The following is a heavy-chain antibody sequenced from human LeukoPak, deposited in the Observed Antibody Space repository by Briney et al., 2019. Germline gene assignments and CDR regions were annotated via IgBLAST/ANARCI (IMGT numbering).Heavy chain of an antibody. D-gene: IGHD4/OR15-4a*01. J-gene: IGHJ4*02. CDR1: GFTFSAYA. Sequence: GGSLRLSCSASGFTFSAYAMHWVRQAPGKGLEYVSAINSNGRSTYYADSVKGRFTISRDNAKNTVYLQMSSLRAEDTAVYYCAKELLTTTSGFDYWGQGTLVTVSS. V-gene: IGHV3-64D*09. CDR3: AKELLTTTSGFDY. CDR2: INSNGRST.